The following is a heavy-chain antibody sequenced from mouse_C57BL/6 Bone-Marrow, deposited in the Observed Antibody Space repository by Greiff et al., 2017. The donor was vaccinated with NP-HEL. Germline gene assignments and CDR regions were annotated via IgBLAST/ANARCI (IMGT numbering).Heavy chain of an antibody. CDR2: IRNKANGYTT. CDR3: ARYGSYDAMDY. Sequence: VQLKESGGGLVQPGGSLSLSCAASGFTFTDYYMSWVRQPPGKALEWLGFIRNKANGYTTEYSASVKGRFTISRDNSQSILYLQMNALRAEDSATYYCARYGSYDAMDYWGQGTSVTVSS. V-gene: IGHV7-3*01. J-gene: IGHJ4*01. CDR1: GFTFTDYY.